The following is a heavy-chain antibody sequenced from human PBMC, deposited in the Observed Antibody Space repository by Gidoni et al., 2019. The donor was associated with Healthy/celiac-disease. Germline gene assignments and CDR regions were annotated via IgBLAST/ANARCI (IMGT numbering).Heavy chain of an antibody. Sequence: EVQLLESGGGLVQPGGSLSLSCAASGFIFSSYAMSWVRQAPGKGLEWVSAISGSGGSKYYADSVKGRFTISRDNSKNTRYLQMNSLRAEDTAVYYCAKGGINWNYELDYWGQGTLVTVSS. D-gene: IGHD1-7*01. J-gene: IGHJ4*02. CDR2: ISGSGGSK. CDR3: AKGGINWNYELDY. V-gene: IGHV3-23*01. CDR1: GFIFSSYA.